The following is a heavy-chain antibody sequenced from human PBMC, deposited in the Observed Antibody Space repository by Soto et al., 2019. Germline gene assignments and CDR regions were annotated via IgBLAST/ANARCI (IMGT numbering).Heavy chain of an antibody. Sequence: ASVQVSCKASGYTFTGYYMHWVRQAPGQGLEWMGWINPNSGGTNYAQKFQGRVTMTRDTSISTAYMELSRLRSDDTAVYYCARGGITMIVVGENWFDPWGQGTLVTVSS. CDR3: ARGGITMIVVGENWFDP. D-gene: IGHD3-22*01. J-gene: IGHJ5*02. CDR1: GYTFTGYY. V-gene: IGHV1-2*02. CDR2: INPNSGGT.